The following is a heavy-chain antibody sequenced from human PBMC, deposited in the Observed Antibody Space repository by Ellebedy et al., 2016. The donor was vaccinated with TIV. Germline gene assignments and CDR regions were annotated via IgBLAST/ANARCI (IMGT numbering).Heavy chain of an antibody. D-gene: IGHD2-21*02. CDR3: ARGTYCGGDCYSLFDY. CDR1: GYSFTSYW. V-gene: IGHV5-51*01. Sequence: GGSLRLXCKGSGYSFTSYWIGWVRQMPGKGLEWMGIIYPGDSDTRYSPSFRGQVTISADKSISTAYLQWSSLKASDTAMYYCARGTYCGGDCYSLFDYWGQGTLVTVSS. CDR2: IYPGDSDT. J-gene: IGHJ4*02.